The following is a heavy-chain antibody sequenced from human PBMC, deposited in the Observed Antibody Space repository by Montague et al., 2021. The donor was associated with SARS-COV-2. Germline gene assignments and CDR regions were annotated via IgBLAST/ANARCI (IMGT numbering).Heavy chain of an antibody. CDR3: ARDIGGSTVTTGGFDY. V-gene: IGHV4-31*03. D-gene: IGHD4-17*01. CDR2: IYCSGST. CDR1: GGSISSGGYY. Sequence: TLSLTCTVSGGSISSGGYYWSWIRQHPGKGLEWIGYIYCSGSTYYNPSLKSRVTISVDTSKNQFSLKLSSVTAADTAVYYCARDIGGSTVTTGGFDYWGQGTLVTVSS. J-gene: IGHJ4*02.